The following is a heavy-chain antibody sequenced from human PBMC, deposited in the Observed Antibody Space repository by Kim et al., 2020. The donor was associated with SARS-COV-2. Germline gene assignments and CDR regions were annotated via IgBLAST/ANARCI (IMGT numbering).Heavy chain of an antibody. CDR3: AKDFGAASPFDY. CDR1: GFTFSSYG. V-gene: IGHV3-30*18. J-gene: IGHJ4*02. CDR2: ISYDGSNK. D-gene: IGHD3-16*01. Sequence: GGSLRLSCAASGFTFSSYGMHWVRQAPGKGLEWVSVISYDGSNKYYADSVKGRFTISRDNSKNTLYLQMNSLRAEDTAVYYCAKDFGAASPFDYWVQGT.